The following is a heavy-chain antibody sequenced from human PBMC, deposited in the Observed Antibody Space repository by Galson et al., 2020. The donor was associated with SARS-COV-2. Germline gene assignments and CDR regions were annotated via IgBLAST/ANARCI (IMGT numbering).Heavy chain of an antibody. CDR1: GFTLDRHA. V-gene: IGHV3-30*04. D-gene: IGHD3-9*01. CDR3: ARDHYVLTGYPSYYFDS. CDR2: ISTDGSNK. Sequence: GESLKISCTASGFTLDRHAMHWVRRAPGKGLEWVAIISTDGSNKYYADSVKDRFIMSRDNSKNTVFLQVNSLRAEDTAVYYCARDHYVLTGYPSYYFDSWGQGTLVTVSS. J-gene: IGHJ4*02.